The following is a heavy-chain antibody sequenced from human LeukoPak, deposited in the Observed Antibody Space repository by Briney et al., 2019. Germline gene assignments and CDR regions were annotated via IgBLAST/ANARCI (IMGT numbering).Heavy chain of an antibody. CDR2: IYYSGST. Sequence: SETLSLTCTVFGGSISSYYWSWIRQPPGKGLEWIGYIYYSGSTNYSPSLKSRVTISVDTSKNQFSLKLSSVTAADTAVYYCARDEGGSYYHILDYWGQGTLVTVSS. CDR3: ARDEGGSYYHILDY. D-gene: IGHD1-26*01. CDR1: GGSISSYY. J-gene: IGHJ4*02. V-gene: IGHV4-59*12.